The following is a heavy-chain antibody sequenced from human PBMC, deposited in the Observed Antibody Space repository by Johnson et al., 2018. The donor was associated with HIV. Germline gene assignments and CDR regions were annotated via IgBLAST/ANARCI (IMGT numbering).Heavy chain of an antibody. V-gene: IGHV3-13*01. CDR1: GFTFSSYD. CDR3: ARAYPYCSGGSCYTAQPNDAFDI. D-gene: IGHD2-15*01. Sequence: VQLVESGGGLVQPGGSLRLSCAASGFTFSSYDMHWVRQATGKGLEWVSASGTAGDTYYPGSVKGRFTISRDSSKNTLYLQMNSLRAEDTAGYYCARAYPYCSGGSCYTAQPNDAFDIWGQGTMVTVSS. J-gene: IGHJ3*02. CDR2: SGTAGDT.